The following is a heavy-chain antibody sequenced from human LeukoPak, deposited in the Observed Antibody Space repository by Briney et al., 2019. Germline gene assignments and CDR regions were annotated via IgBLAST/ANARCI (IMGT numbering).Heavy chain of an antibody. CDR3: ASYWNKIDY. CDR2: INDDSSYI. V-gene: IGHV3-21*01. Sequence: GRSLRLSCAASGFTFSTYTMTWVRQAPGKGLEWVSSINDDSSYIYSTHSVKGRFTISRDNAKNSVSLQMNSLRAEDTAVYYCASYWNKIDYWGQGTLVTVSS. D-gene: IGHD1/OR15-1a*01. CDR1: GFTFSTYT. J-gene: IGHJ4*02.